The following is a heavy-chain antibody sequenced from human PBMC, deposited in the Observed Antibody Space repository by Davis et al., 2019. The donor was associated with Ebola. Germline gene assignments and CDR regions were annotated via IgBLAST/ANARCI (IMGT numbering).Heavy chain of an antibody. J-gene: IGHJ5*02. V-gene: IGHV4-34*01. D-gene: IGHD2-15*01. CDR3: ASPHQIRGKACFYL. CDR1: GGSFSDYY. CDR2: INQRGDT. Sequence: PSETLSLTCAVYGGSFSDYYGSWIRQSPGEGLEWIGEINQRGDTDYNPSLKSRVTLSIDTSKLQFSLRLASVTAADTAVYYCASPHQIRGKACFYLWGQGDLVVVSS.